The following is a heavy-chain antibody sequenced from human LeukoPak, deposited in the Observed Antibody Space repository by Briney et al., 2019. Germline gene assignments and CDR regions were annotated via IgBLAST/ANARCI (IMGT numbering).Heavy chain of an antibody. V-gene: IGHV1-8*01. Sequence: ASVKVSCKASGYTFTSYDINWVRQATGQGLEWMGWMNPNSGNTGYAQKSQGRVTMTRNTSISTAYMELSSLRSEDTAVYYCARLYDFWSGYYRFVGNDYWGQGTLVTVSS. J-gene: IGHJ4*02. CDR1: GYTFTSYD. CDR3: ARLYDFWSGYYRFVGNDY. D-gene: IGHD3-3*01. CDR2: MNPNSGNT.